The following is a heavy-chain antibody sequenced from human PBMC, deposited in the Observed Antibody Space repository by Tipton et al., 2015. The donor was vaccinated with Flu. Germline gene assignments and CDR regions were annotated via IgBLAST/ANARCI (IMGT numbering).Heavy chain of an antibody. CDR2: ISGTGFST. Sequence: SLRLSCAASQFTFSNYAMGWVRQAPGKGLEWVSSISGTGFSTNYADSVKGRFTLSRDNAKNSLYLQMNSLRVEDTAFYYCARFAGGPWGQGTLVTVSS. J-gene: IGHJ5*02. V-gene: IGHV3-23*01. CDR3: ARFAGGP. CDR1: QFTFSNYA. D-gene: IGHD3-16*01.